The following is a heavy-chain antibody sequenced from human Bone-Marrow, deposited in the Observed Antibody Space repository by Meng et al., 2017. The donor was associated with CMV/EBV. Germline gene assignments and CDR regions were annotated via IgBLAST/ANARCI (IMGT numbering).Heavy chain of an antibody. CDR2: ISSSGDRT. CDR3: AFRGDYCSGGGCYLFDY. Sequence: LTFSSNAMNWVRKDPGKGPEWLSHISSSGDRTYYADSVKGRFIISRDNSKDTLYLQMNSLRAEDTAVYSCAFRGDYCSGGGCYLFDYWGQGSLVTVSS. CDR1: LTFSSNA. D-gene: IGHD2-15*01. J-gene: IGHJ4*02. V-gene: IGHV3-23*01.